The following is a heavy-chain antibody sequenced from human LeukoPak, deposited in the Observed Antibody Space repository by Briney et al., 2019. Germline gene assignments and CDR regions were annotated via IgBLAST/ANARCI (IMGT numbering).Heavy chain of an antibody. CDR2: ISIDGGDT. J-gene: IGHJ4*02. Sequence: QPGGAPRLSCAASGFSFSSYWMDWGRQAPGEGLVWVSRISIDGGDTVYADSVKGRFTVSRDNAKDTLYLQMNSLRVEDTAVYYCARGPYYAAGSFDYWGQGTLVTVS. CDR1: GFSFSSYW. CDR3: ARGPYYAAGSFDY. D-gene: IGHD3-10*01. V-gene: IGHV3-74*01.